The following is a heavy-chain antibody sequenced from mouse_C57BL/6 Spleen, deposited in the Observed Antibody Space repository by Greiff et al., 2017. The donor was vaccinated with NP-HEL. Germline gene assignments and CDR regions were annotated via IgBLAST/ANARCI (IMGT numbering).Heavy chain of an antibody. Sequence: VQLQQPGAELVKPGASVKLSCKASGYTFTSYWMHWVKQRPGQGLEWIGMIHPNSGSTNYNEKFKSKATLTVDKSSSTAYMQLSSLTSEDSAVYYCARRYYGSSSRYFDVWGTGTTVTVSS. J-gene: IGHJ1*03. V-gene: IGHV1-64*01. D-gene: IGHD1-1*01. CDR2: IHPNSGST. CDR1: GYTFTSYW. CDR3: ARRYYGSSSRYFDV.